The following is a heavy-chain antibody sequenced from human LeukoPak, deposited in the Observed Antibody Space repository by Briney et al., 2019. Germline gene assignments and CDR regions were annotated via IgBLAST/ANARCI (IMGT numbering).Heavy chain of an antibody. CDR2: ISSSSGTI. CDR1: GFTFSTSP. Sequence: PGGSLSLSCAASGFTFSTSPMNWVRQAPGKGPEWVSYISSSSGTIYYADSVKGRFTISRDNAENSLYLQMNSLRAEDTAVYYCARGPGSGHYFDYWGQGTLVTVSS. V-gene: IGHV3-48*04. J-gene: IGHJ4*02. CDR3: ARGPGSGHYFDY. D-gene: IGHD2-15*01.